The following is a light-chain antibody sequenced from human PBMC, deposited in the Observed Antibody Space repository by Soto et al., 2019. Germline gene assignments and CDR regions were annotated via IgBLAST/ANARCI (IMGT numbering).Light chain of an antibody. Sequence: QSALTQPPSASGSPGQSVTISCTGTSSDVGAYKYVSWYQQHAGKAPKLVIYEVTKRPSRVPDRFSGSKSANTASLTVSGLQAEDEAEYYRSSFASSNTWVFGGGTKLTVL. J-gene: IGLJ3*02. CDR1: SSDVGAYKY. CDR2: EVT. V-gene: IGLV2-8*01. CDR3: SSFASSNTWV.